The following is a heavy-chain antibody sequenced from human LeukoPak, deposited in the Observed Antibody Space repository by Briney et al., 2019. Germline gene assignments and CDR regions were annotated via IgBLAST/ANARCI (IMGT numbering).Heavy chain of an antibody. CDR2: IRAYNGNT. J-gene: IGHJ6*04. D-gene: IGHD3-10*01. CDR1: GYTFTSYG. V-gene: IGHV1-18*04. Sequence: ASVKVSCKASGYTFTSYGISWVRQAPGQGLEWMGWIRAYNGNTNYAQKLQGRVTMTTDTSTSTAYMELRSLRSDDTAVYYCARDRRGPMIRGVISGMDVWGKGTTVTVSS. CDR3: ARDRRGPMIRGVISGMDV.